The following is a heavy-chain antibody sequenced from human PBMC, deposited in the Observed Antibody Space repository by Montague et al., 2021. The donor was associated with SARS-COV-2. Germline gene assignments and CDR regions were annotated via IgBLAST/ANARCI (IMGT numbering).Heavy chain of an antibody. Sequence: SLRLSFAASGFTFSSYEMNWVRQAPGKGLEWVSYISSSGSTIYYVDSVKGRFTISRDNAKNSLYLQMNSLRAEDTAVYYCARDRPWIQLWSYYYYGMDVWGQGTTVTVSS. CDR1: GFTFSSYE. CDR2: ISSSGSTI. D-gene: IGHD5-18*01. J-gene: IGHJ6*02. V-gene: IGHV3-48*03. CDR3: ARDRPWIQLWSYYYYGMDV.